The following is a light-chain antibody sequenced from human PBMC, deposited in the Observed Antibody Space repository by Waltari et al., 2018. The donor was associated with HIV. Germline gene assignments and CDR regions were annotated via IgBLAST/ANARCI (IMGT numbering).Light chain of an antibody. Sequence: QSMLTQPPSVSAAPGQRVTISCSGSGSNIENNYISWYQQLPGTAPKRLISENNKRPSGIPDRFSGSKSGSSATLGITGLQTGDEANYYCGTWDSSQSAWVFGGGTRLTVL. V-gene: IGLV1-51*02. CDR2: ENN. CDR3: GTWDSSQSAWV. CDR1: GSNIENNY. J-gene: IGLJ3*02.